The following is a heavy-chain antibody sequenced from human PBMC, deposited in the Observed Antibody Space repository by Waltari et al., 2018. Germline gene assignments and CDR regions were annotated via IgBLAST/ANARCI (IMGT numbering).Heavy chain of an antibody. J-gene: IGHJ5*02. CDR3: ARETSKWLVDP. V-gene: IGHV1-46*01. CDR2: MKPSGGST. Sequence: QVQLVQSGAEVKKPGASVKVSCKASGYTFTSYFMHWVRQAPGQGLEWMGRMKPSGGSTSYAQKFQGRVTMTWDTSTSTVFMELSSLRSEDTAVYYCARETSKWLVDPWGQGTLVTVSS. D-gene: IGHD5-12*01. CDR1: GYTFTSYF.